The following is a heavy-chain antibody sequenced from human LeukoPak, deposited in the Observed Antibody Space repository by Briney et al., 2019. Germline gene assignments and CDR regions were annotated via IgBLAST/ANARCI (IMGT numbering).Heavy chain of an antibody. J-gene: IGHJ5*02. D-gene: IGHD2-15*01. CDR1: GYTFTSYG. CDR3: ARDRGLGYCSGGSCYYSFDP. V-gene: IGHV1-18*01. CDR2: ISAFNGNT. Sequence: ASVKVSRKASGYTFTSYGISWVRQAPGHGLEWMGWISAFNGNTNYAQKLQGRVTMTTDTSTSTAYMELRSLRSDDTAVYYCARDRGLGYCSGGSCYYSFDPWGQGTLVTVSS.